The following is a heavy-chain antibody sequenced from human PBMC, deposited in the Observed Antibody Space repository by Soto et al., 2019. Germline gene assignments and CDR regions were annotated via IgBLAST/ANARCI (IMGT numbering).Heavy chain of an antibody. D-gene: IGHD3-3*01. CDR3: ARGGLRLNDY. V-gene: IGHV3-30-3*01. J-gene: IGHJ4*02. Sequence: QVQLVESGGGVVQPGRSLRLSCAASGFTFSSYAMHWVRQAPGKGLEWVAVISYDGSNKYYADSVKGRFTISRDNSKNTLYLQMNSLRAEDTAVYYRARGGLRLNDYWGQGTLVTVSS. CDR2: ISYDGSNK. CDR1: GFTFSSYA.